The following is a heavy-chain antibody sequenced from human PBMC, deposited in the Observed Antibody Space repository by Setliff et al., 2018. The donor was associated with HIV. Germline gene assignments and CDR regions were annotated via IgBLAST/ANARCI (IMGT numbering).Heavy chain of an antibody. CDR1: GDSVSSSPYY. CDR2: FDSTGSP. D-gene: IGHD6-13*01. J-gene: IGHJ4*02. V-gene: IGHV4-61*10. CDR3: ARGRGSSSSWPIDY. Sequence: SETLSLTCSVSGDSVSSSPYYWSWIRQPAGKGLEWIGRFDSTGSPDYNPSLKSRVTISIDTSKNQFSLKLSSVTAADTAVYFCARGRGSSSSWPIDYWGQGTLVTVSS.